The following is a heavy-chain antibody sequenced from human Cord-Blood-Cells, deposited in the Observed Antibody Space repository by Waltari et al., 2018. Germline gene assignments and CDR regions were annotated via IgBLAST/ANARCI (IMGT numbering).Heavy chain of an antibody. V-gene: IGHV3-33*01. Sequence: QVQLVESGGGVVKPGRSLRLSCAASGFTFSSYGMHWVRQAPGKRLEWVAVIWYDGSNKYYAESEKGRFTISRDNSNNTLYLQMNSLRAEDTAVYYCARDYYGSGSYLYYYYYGMDVWGQGTTVTVSS. CDR1: GFTFSSYG. CDR2: IWYDGSNK. J-gene: IGHJ6*02. CDR3: ARDYYGSGSYLYYYYYGMDV. D-gene: IGHD3-10*01.